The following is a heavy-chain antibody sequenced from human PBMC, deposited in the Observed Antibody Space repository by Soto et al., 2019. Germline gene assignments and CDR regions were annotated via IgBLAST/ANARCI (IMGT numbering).Heavy chain of an antibody. CDR1: GFTFKNYD. CDR3: AKDRQFRSYYESAGHYNN. D-gene: IGHD3-10*01. J-gene: IGHJ4*02. Sequence: EVLLLESGGGLVQPGGSLRLSCVASGFTFKNYDMRWVCQAPGKGLEWVSGISGSGAITYYADSVRGRFTISRDNSKNTLYLQLNSLRAEDTAIYYCAKDRQFRSYYESAGHYNNWGQGTLVTVSS. V-gene: IGHV3-23*01. CDR2: ISGSGAIT.